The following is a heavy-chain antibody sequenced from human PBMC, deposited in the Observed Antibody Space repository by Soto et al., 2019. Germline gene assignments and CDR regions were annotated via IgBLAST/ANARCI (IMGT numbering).Heavy chain of an antibody. CDR3: ARGPPPGVGIAVAGTPHYFDY. D-gene: IGHD6-19*01. Sequence: QVQLQQWGAGLLKPSETLSLTCAVYGGSFSGYYWSWIRQPPGKGLEWIGEINHSGSTNYNPSLKSRVTISVNTSKNQFSLKLSSVTAADTAVYYCARGPPPGVGIAVAGTPHYFDYWGQGTLVTVSS. J-gene: IGHJ4*02. CDR1: GGSFSGYY. V-gene: IGHV4-34*01. CDR2: INHSGST.